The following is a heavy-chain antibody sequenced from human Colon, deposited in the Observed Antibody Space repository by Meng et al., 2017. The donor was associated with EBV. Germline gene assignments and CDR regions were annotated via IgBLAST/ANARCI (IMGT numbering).Heavy chain of an antibody. CDR1: GDSITTNGYY. V-gene: IGHV4-39*07. CDR2: IFYSGNT. CDR3: ARERGGVTRDFDS. Sequence: QLQLPGSGPGLLKPSETLSLTCSVSGDSITTNGYYWGWIRQSPGKGLEWIGSIFYSGNTYFNPSLKTRVTISVDTSKNQFSLKLSSVTAADTAIYYCARERGGVTRDFDSWGQGALVTVSS. J-gene: IGHJ4*02. D-gene: IGHD3-16*01.